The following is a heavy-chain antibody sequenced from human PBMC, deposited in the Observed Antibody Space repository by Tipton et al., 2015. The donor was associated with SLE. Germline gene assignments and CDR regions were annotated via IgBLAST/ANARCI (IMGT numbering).Heavy chain of an antibody. J-gene: IGHJ6*03. CDR2: IKEDGSEK. V-gene: IGHV3-7*01. CDR3: ARSYYYYYYYMDV. Sequence: SLRLSCAASGFTFSSYWMSWVRQAPGKGLEWVANIKEDGSEKYYADSVKGRFTISRDNAKNSLYLQMNSLRAEDTAVYYCARSYYYYYYYMDVWGKGTTVTVSS. CDR1: GFTFSSYW.